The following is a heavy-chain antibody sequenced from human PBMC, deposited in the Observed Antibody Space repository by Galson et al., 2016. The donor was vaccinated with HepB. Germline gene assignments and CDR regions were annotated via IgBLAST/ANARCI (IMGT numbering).Heavy chain of an antibody. CDR3: AKNDILTCYSAFDY. J-gene: IGHJ4*02. D-gene: IGHD3-9*01. Sequence: SLRLSCAASGFTFSSYGMNWVRQAPGKGLEWVAVISYDGSKKYYADSAKGRFTISRDNSKNTLYLQMNSLRAEDTAVYYCAKNDILTCYSAFDYWGQGTLVTVSS. CDR1: GFTFSSYG. V-gene: IGHV3-30*18. CDR2: ISYDGSKK.